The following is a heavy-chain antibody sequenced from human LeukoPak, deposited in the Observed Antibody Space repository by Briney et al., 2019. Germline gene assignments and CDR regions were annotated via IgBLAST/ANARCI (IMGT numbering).Heavy chain of an antibody. D-gene: IGHD5-24*01. CDR2: IKQDGSEK. Sequence: GGSLRLSCAASGFTFSRYGMHWVRQAPGKGLEWVANIKQDGSEKYYVDSVKGRFTISRDNAKNSLYLQMNSLRAEDTAVYYCARAPEMATISPPAGWGQGTLVTVSS. V-gene: IGHV3-7*01. CDR1: GFTFSRYG. CDR3: ARAPEMATISPPAG. J-gene: IGHJ4*02.